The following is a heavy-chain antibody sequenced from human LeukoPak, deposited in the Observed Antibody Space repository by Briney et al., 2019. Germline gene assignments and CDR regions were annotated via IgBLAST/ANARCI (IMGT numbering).Heavy chain of an antibody. CDR2: IYPGDSDT. CDR1: GYSFTSYW. J-gene: IGHJ3*02. CDR3: TLEGAGPGCSSTSCYGRGAFDI. D-gene: IGHD2-2*01. Sequence: GESLKISCKGSGYSFTSYWIGWVRQMPGKGLEWMGIIYPGDSDTRYSPSFQGQVTISADKSVSTAYLQWSSLKASDTAMYYCTLEGAGPGCSSTSCYGRGAFDIWGQGTMVTVSS. V-gene: IGHV5-51*01.